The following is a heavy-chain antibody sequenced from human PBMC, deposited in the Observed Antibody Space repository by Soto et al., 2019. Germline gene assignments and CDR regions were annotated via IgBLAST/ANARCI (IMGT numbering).Heavy chain of an antibody. Sequence: ASVKVYCKASGYTYTSYGISWVRQETEQGLERMGWISAYNGNTNYAQKLQGRVTMTTDTSTSTAYMELRSLRSDDTAVYYCARAQTILRFLEWLSDYYYSYYMDVWGKGTTVTVSS. CDR3: ARAQTILRFLEWLSDYYYSYYMDV. CDR2: ISAYNGNT. D-gene: IGHD3-3*01. CDR1: GYTYTSYG. V-gene: IGHV1-18*01. J-gene: IGHJ6*03.